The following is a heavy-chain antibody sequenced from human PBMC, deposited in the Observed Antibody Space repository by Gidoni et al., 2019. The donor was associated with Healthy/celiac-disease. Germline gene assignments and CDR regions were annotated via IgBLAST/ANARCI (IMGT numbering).Heavy chain of an antibody. CDR3: AKGGASEMATIHYYYYGMDV. Sequence: EVQLLESGGGLVQPGGSLRLSCSASGSTFSSYAMSWVRQAPGKGLEWVSAISGSGGSTYYADSVKGRFTISRDNSKNTLYLQMNSLRAEDTAVYYCAKGGASEMATIHYYYYGMDVWGQGTTVTVSS. D-gene: IGHD5-12*01. CDR1: GSTFSSYA. CDR2: ISGSGGST. J-gene: IGHJ6*02. V-gene: IGHV3-23*01.